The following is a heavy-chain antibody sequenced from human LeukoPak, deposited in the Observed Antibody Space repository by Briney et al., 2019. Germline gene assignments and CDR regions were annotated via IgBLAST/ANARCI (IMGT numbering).Heavy chain of an antibody. D-gene: IGHD5-18*01. V-gene: IGHV5-51*01. CDR1: GYSFATYW. CDR2: VYPGDSDV. Sequence: GEPLKISCKGSGYSFATYWIGWVRQMPGKGLEWMGIVYPGDSDVRYSPSFQGQVTISVDKSINTAYLQWSSLKASDTAIFYCARHQDGYTYGYDYWGQGTLVTVSS. CDR3: ARHQDGYTYGYDY. J-gene: IGHJ4*02.